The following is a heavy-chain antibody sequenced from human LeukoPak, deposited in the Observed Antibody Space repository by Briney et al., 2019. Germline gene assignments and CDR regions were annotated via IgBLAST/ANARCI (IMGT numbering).Heavy chain of an antibody. Sequence: ASVKASCKASGYTFTSHDINWVRQATGQGLEWMGWMNPHSGNTGYEQKFQGRVTLTRNTSISTAYMELRSLRSEDTAVYYCARGLVAAALDYWGQGTLVTVSS. D-gene: IGHD5-12*01. CDR2: MNPHSGNT. V-gene: IGHV1-8*01. CDR3: ARGLVAAALDY. J-gene: IGHJ4*02. CDR1: GYTFTSHD.